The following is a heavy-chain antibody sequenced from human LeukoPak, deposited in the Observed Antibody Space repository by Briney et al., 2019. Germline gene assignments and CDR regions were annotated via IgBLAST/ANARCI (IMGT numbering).Heavy chain of an antibody. CDR3: AKDPPYYYDSSGYGGGAFDI. Sequence: GGSLRLSCAASGFAFSSYGMHWVRQAPGKGLEWVAFIRYDGSNKYYADSVKGRFTISRDNSKNTVYLQMNSLRAEDTAVYYCAKDPPYYYDSSGYGGGAFDIWGQGTMVTVSS. V-gene: IGHV3-30*02. CDR1: GFAFSSYG. J-gene: IGHJ3*02. CDR2: IRYDGSNK. D-gene: IGHD3-22*01.